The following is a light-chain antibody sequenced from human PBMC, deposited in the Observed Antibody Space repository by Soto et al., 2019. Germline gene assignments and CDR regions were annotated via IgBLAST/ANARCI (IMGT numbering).Light chain of an antibody. CDR1: QSVSSY. CDR3: QQRSKWPIT. Sequence: EIVLTQSPATLSLSPGERATLSCRTSQSVSSYFAWYQQKPGRAPRLLIYDASNRATGIPARFIGSGSGTDFTLTISSLEPEDFAVYYCQQRSKWPITFGQGTRLEI. V-gene: IGKV3-11*01. J-gene: IGKJ5*01. CDR2: DAS.